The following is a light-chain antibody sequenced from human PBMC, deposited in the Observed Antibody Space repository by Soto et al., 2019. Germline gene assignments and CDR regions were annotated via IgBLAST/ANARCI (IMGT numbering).Light chain of an antibody. Sequence: EIVLTQSPGTLSLPPGERATLSCRASQSVSSSYLAWYQQKPGQAPRLLIYGASSRATGIPDRFSASGSGTDFTLTISRLEPEDFAVYYCQQYSMAPLTFGQGTKVDI. CDR3: QQYSMAPLT. J-gene: IGKJ1*01. V-gene: IGKV3-20*01. CDR1: QSVSSSY. CDR2: GAS.